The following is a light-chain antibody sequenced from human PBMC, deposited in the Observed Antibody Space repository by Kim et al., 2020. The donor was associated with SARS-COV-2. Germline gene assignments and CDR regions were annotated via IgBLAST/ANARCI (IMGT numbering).Light chain of an antibody. Sequence: YELTQPPSVSVSPGQTASITCSGDKLGNKYVSWYQQKPGQSPVLVVYYDTKRPSGIPERFSGSSSGITATLTISGTQAMDEGDYYCQAWDSYTVVFGGG. CDR1: KLGNKY. CDR2: YDT. J-gene: IGLJ3*02. CDR3: QAWDSYTVV. V-gene: IGLV3-1*01.